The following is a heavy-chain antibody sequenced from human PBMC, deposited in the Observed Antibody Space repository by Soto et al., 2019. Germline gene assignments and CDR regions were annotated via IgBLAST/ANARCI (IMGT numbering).Heavy chain of an antibody. CDR1: GGSISSYY. D-gene: IGHD1-26*01. CDR2: IYYSGTT. V-gene: IGHV4-59*01. J-gene: IGHJ5*02. Sequence: SETLSITCTVSGGSISSYYWSWIRQPPGKGLEWIGYIYYSGTTNYNPSLKSRVTISVDTSKNQFSLKLSSVTAADTAVYYCARYSGRYSYNWFDPWGQGTLVTVSS. CDR3: ARYSGRYSYNWFDP.